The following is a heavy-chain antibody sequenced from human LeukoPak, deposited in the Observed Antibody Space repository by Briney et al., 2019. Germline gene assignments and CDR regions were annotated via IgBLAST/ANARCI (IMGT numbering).Heavy chain of an antibody. Sequence: GGSLRLSCAASGFTFSSYAMHWVRQAPGKGLEWVAVISYDGSNKYYADSVKGRFTISRDNSKNTLYLQMNSLRAEDTAVYYCASATGGSGSYPGRLYYYYGMDVWGKGTTVTVSS. V-gene: IGHV3-30*04. D-gene: IGHD3-10*01. J-gene: IGHJ6*04. CDR1: GFTFSSYA. CDR3: ASATGGSGSYPGRLYYYYGMDV. CDR2: ISYDGSNK.